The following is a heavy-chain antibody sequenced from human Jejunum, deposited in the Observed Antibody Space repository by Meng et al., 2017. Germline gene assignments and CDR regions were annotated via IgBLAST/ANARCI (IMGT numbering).Heavy chain of an antibody. CDR2: AYYSGSS. D-gene: IGHD2-2*03. CDR1: GGSLSSGSPY. J-gene: IGHJ4*02. CDR3: ARQMDSEYDEGYFFDY. Sequence: QLQLQESGPGLVKPSETLSLSCTVPGGSLSSGSPYLGWIRQSPGKGLEWIGTAYYSGSSYYNPSLRSRVIILVDTSKNQFSLRLSSVTAADTAVYYCARQMDSEYDEGYFFDYWGQGILVTVSS. V-gene: IGHV4-39*01.